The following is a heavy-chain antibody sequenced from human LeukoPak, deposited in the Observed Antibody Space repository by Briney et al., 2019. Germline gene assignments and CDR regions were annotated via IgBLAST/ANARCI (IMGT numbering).Heavy chain of an antibody. V-gene: IGHV3-33*01. CDR3: ARDMAALYYYYGMDV. CDR1: GFTFSSYG. CDR2: IWYDGSNK. J-gene: IGHJ6*04. Sequence: GGSLRLSCAASGFTFSSYGMHWVRQAPGKGLEWVAVIWYDGSNKYYADSVKGRFTISRDNSKNTLYLQMNSLRAEDTAVYYCARDMAALYYYYGMDVWGKGTTVTVSS. D-gene: IGHD5-24*01.